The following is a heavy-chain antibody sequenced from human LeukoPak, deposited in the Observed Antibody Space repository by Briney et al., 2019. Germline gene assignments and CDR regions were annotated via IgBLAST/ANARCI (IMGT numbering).Heavy chain of an antibody. CDR3: ARQREGQLWFFDS. CDR1: GGSISSYY. CDR2: IYYSGST. D-gene: IGHD5-18*01. Sequence: SETLSLTCTVSGGSISSYYWSWIRQPPGKGLEWIGYIYYSGSTYYNPSLKSRVTISVDTSKNQFSLKLSSVTAADTAVYYCARQREGQLWFFDSWGQGTLVTVSS. J-gene: IGHJ4*02. V-gene: IGHV4-59*08.